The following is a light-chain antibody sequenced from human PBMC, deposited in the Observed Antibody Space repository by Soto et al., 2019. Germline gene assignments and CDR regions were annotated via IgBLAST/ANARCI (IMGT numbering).Light chain of an antibody. CDR1: QDISSA. V-gene: IGKV1-13*02. Sequence: ATQLTQSPSSLSASVGDRVTITCRASQDISSALAWFQQKPGKTPKVLISDASTLESGVPSRFRGSGSGADFNLTISARQPEDFATYYCQPFHSYPLTFGGGTTV. CDR3: QPFHSYPLT. CDR2: DAS. J-gene: IGKJ4*01.